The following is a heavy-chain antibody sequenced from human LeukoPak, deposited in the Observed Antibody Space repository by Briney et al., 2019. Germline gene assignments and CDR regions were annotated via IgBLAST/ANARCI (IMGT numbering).Heavy chain of an antibody. D-gene: IGHD4-11*01. CDR2: IRYDGSNT. V-gene: IGHV3-30*02. Sequence: GGSLRLSCAASGFTFSTYGMHWVRQAPGKGLEWVAFIRYDGSNTYYADSVKGRFTISRDNSKNTVYLQMNSLRPEDTAVYYCAKTHDYSNYGSYYYYYMDVWGKGTTVTVSS. CDR1: GFTFSTYG. J-gene: IGHJ6*03. CDR3: AKTHDYSNYGSYYYYYMDV.